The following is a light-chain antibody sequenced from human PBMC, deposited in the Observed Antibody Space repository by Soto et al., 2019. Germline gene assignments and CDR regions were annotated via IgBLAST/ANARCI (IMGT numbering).Light chain of an antibody. CDR3: QQYNNWPRT. J-gene: IGKJ1*01. CDR2: GAS. CDR1: QCVSSN. Sequence: EIVMTQSPATLSVSPGERATLSCRASQCVSSNLAWYQQKPGLAPRLLIYGASTRATGIPARFSGSGSGTEFTLTISSLQSEDFAVYYCQQYNNWPRTFGQGTKVEIK. V-gene: IGKV3-15*01.